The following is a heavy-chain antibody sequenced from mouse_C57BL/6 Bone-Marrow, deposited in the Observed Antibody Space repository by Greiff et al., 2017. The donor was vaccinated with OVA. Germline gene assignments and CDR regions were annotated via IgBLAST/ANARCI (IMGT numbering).Heavy chain of an antibody. J-gene: IGHJ3*01. V-gene: IGHV1-61*01. CDR3: AREVYDYGGFAY. CDR2: IYPSDSET. Sequence: VQLQQPGAELVRPGSSVKLSCKASGYTFTSYWMDWVKQRPGQGLEWIGNIYPSDSETHYNQKFKDKATLTVDKSSSTAYMQLSSLTSEDSAVYYCAREVYDYGGFAYWAQGTLVTVSA. CDR1: GYTFTSYW. D-gene: IGHD2-4*01.